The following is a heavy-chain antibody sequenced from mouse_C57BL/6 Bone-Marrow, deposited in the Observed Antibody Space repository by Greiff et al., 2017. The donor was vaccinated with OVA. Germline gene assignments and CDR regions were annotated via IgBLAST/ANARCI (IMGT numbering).Heavy chain of an antibody. D-gene: IGHD3-2*02. J-gene: IGHJ2*01. Sequence: EVQLQESGAELVKPGASVKLSCTASGFNITDYYMHWVKQRTEQGLEWIGRIDPEDGETKYAPKFQGKATIPADTSSNTAYLQLSSLTSEDTAVYYCARRLRPFDYWGQGTTLTVSS. V-gene: IGHV14-2*01. CDR3: ARRLRPFDY. CDR1: GFNITDYY. CDR2: IDPEDGET.